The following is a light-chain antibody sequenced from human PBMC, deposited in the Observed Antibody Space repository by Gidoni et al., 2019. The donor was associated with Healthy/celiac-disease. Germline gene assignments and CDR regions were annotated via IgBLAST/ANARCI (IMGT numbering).Light chain of an antibody. Sequence: DIQMTQSPSSLSASVVDRVTITCRASQGISNYLAWYQQKPGKVPKLLIYAASTLQSGFPSRFSGSGSGTDFTLTISRLQPEDVATYYCQKYNSAPRTFGQGTKVEIK. V-gene: IGKV1-27*01. CDR3: QKYNSAPRT. CDR2: AAS. J-gene: IGKJ1*01. CDR1: QGISNY.